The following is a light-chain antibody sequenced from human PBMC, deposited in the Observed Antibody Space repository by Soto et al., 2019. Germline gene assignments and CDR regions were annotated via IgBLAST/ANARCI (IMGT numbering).Light chain of an antibody. CDR2: EVY. V-gene: IGLV2-11*01. CDR1: SSDVGYYNY. J-gene: IGLJ1*01. Sequence: QSVLTQPRSVSGSLGQSVTISCTGTSSDVGYYNYVSWYQQHPGKAPKLMIYEVYQRPSGVPDRFSGSKSGNTASLTISGLQAEDEADYYCCSYAGSSTFVFGTGTKVTVL. CDR3: CSYAGSSTFV.